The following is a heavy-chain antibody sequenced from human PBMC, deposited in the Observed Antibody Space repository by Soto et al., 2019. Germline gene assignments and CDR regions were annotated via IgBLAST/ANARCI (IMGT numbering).Heavy chain of an antibody. CDR3: ARGIFGSGTANDY. V-gene: IGHV3-74*01. D-gene: IGHD3-10*01. CDR1: GFTFSGSW. CDR2: INGDGSGT. J-gene: IGHJ4*02. Sequence: EVQLVESGGGLVQPGGSLRLSCAASGFTFSGSWMHWVRQAPGKGLVWFSRINGDGSGTSYADFVKGRFTISRDDAKNTLFLQMNGLRAEDTAVYYCARGIFGSGTANDYWGKGTLVTVSS.